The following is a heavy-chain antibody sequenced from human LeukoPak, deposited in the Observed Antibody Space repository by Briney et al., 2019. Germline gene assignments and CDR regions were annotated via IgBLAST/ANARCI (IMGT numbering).Heavy chain of an antibody. CDR2: IKSKTDGGTT. D-gene: IGHD3-22*01. V-gene: IGHV3-15*07. CDR1: GFTFSNAR. CDR3: TTDRWYYDSSGYYPLRYFDY. Sequence: GGSLRLSCAASGFTFSNARMNWVRQAPGKGLEWVGRIKSKTDGGTTDYAAPVKGRFTISRDDSKNTLYLQMNSLKTEDTAVYYCTTDRWYYDSSGYYPLRYFDYWGQGTLVTVSS. J-gene: IGHJ4*02.